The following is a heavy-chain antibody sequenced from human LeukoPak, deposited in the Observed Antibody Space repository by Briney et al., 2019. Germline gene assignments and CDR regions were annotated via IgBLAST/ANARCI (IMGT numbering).Heavy chain of an antibody. CDR1: GFTFDDFA. J-gene: IGHJ4*02. CDR3: AKDYYGSGSYYYFDY. V-gene: IGHV3-9*01. CDR2: ISWNSGSI. Sequence: GGSQTLSCAASGFTFDDFAMHWVRQAPGKGLEWVSSISWNSGSIGYADSVKGRFTISRDNAKNSLYLQMNSLRAEDTALYYCAKDYYGSGSYYYFDYWGQGTMGTVSS. D-gene: IGHD3-10*01.